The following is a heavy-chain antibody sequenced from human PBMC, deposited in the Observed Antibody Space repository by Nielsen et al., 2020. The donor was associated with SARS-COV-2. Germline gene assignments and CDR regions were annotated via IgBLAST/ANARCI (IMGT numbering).Heavy chain of an antibody. D-gene: IGHD3-10*01. Sequence: SETLSLTCTVSGGSISSGGYYWSWIRQPPGKGLEWIGYISYSGSTNYNPSLKSRVTMSVDTSRNQFSLKLSSVTAADTAVYYCARSVGRGNYFDYWGQGILVTVSS. CDR1: GGSISSGGYY. CDR3: ARSVGRGNYFDY. CDR2: ISYSGST. J-gene: IGHJ4*02. V-gene: IGHV4-61*08.